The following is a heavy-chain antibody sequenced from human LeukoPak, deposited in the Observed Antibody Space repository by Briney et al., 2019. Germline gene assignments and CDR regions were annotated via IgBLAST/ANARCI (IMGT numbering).Heavy chain of an antibody. CDR2: IIPIFGTA. CDR1: GGTFSSYA. D-gene: IGHD6-19*01. V-gene: IGHV1-69*13. Sequence: SVNVSCKASGGTFSSYAISWVRQAPGQGLEWMGGIIPIFGTANYAQKFQGRVTITADESTSTAYMELSSLRSEDTAVYYCARGPRYSSGWYYFDYWGQGTLVTVSS. J-gene: IGHJ4*02. CDR3: ARGPRYSSGWYYFDY.